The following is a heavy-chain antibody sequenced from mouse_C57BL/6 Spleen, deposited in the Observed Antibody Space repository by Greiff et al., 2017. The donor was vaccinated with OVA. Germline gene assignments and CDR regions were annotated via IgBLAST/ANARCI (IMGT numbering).Heavy chain of an antibody. V-gene: IGHV1-53*01. J-gene: IGHJ4*01. CDR3: ARAPIITTVVATDYYAMDY. Sequence: QVQLQQPGTELVKPGASVKLSCKASGYTFTSYWMHWVKQRPGQGLEWIGNINPSNGGTNYNEKFKSKATLTVDKSSSTAYMQLSSLTSEDSAVYYCARAPIITTVVATDYYAMDYWGQGTSVTVSS. CDR1: GYTFTSYW. D-gene: IGHD1-1*01. CDR2: INPSNGGT.